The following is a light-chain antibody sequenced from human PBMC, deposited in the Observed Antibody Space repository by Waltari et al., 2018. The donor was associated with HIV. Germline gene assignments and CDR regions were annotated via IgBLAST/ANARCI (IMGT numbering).Light chain of an antibody. Sequence: QSVLTQPPSVSATPGQRVTISCSGSGSTVGSTAVDWYQQLPGTAPKLVIYDNNQRPSGVPARFSGSTSGTSASLAISGLQSEDEADYYCAAWDDSLNGRVFGGGTKLTVL. CDR3: AAWDDSLNGRV. CDR2: DNN. CDR1: GSTVGSTA. J-gene: IGLJ3*02. V-gene: IGLV1-44*01.